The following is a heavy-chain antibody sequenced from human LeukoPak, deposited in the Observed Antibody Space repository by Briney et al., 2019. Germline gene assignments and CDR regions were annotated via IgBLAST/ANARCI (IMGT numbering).Heavy chain of an antibody. CDR2: INPSGGST. CDR1: GYTFTSYY. D-gene: IGHD3-10*01. V-gene: IGHV1-46*01. Sequence: GASVKVSCKASGYTFTSYYMHWVRQAPGQGLEWMGIINPSGGSTSYAQKFQGRVTMTRDTSISTAYMELSRLRSDDTAVYYCARENYYAVKEDALDIWGQGTMVTVSS. J-gene: IGHJ3*02. CDR3: ARENYYAVKEDALDI.